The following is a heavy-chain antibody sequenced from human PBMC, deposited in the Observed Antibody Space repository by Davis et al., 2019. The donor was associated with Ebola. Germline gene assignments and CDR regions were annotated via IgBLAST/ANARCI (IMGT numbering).Heavy chain of an antibody. CDR1: GGSFSGYY. Sequence: SETLSLTCAVYGGSFSGYYWSWIRQPPGKGLEWIGEINHSGSTNYNPSLKSRVTISVDTSKNQFSLKLSSVTAADTAVYYCARVPGYCSSTSCETGGWYFDLWGRGTLVTVSS. D-gene: IGHD2-2*01. V-gene: IGHV4-34*01. CDR3: ARVPGYCSSTSCETGGWYFDL. CDR2: INHSGST. J-gene: IGHJ2*01.